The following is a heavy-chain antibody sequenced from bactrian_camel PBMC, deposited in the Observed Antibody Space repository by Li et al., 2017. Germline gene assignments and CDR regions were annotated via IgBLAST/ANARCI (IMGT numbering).Heavy chain of an antibody. CDR1: GSTYATHC. CDR3: MRTIRGEGDFTY. D-gene: IGHD2*01. J-gene: IGHJ4*01. CDR2: IYTSGAPIT. V-gene: IGHV3S54*01. Sequence: HVQLVESGGGSVQAGGSLRLSCAASGSTYATHCMGWFRQAPGKEREGVAVIYTSGAPITYYAESVQGRFRISLDNAKTTLYLDMNDLKPDDTGVYYCMRTIRGEGDFTYWGQGTQVTVS.